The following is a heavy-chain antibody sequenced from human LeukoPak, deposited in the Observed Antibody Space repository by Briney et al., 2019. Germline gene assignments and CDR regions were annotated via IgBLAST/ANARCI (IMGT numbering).Heavy chain of an antibody. D-gene: IGHD3-22*01. CDR2: INYSGST. J-gene: IGHJ3*02. CDR1: GGSISTYF. CDR3: ARGVHISAYWSSGKNAFDI. V-gene: IGHV4-59*01. Sequence: PSETLSLTCTVSGGSISTYFWSWIRQPPGKGLEGMGGINYSGSTNYHTTLKSRVPISVDTSKNQFSLKLTSVTAADTAVYYCARGVHISAYWSSGKNAFDIWGQGTMVTVSS.